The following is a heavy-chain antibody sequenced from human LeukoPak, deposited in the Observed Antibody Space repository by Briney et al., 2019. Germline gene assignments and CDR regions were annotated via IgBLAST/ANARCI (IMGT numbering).Heavy chain of an antibody. V-gene: IGHV3-20*04. CDR1: GFTFDDYG. CDR3: ARGRSTFDY. D-gene: IGHD2-2*01. J-gene: IGHJ4*02. Sequence: GGSLRLSCAVSGFTFDDYGMSWVRQAPGKGLEWVSGINWNGCSIGYAVSVKGRFTISRDNVKNSLYLQMNSLRAEDTALYYCARGRSTFDYWGQGTLVTVSS. CDR2: INWNGCSI.